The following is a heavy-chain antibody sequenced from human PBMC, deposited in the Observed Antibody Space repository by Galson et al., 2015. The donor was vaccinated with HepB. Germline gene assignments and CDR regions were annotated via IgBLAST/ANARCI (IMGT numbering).Heavy chain of an antibody. Sequence: SVKVSCKVSGSALSDLALHWVRQAPGKGPEWMGGFDPEDGETIYAQKFQGRVTMTEDTSTDTAYMELSSLRSEDTALYFCATAGDYYDNIAFDYWGQGTVVTVSS. CDR2: FDPEDGET. J-gene: IGHJ4*02. CDR3: ATAGDYYDNIAFDY. CDR1: GSALSDLA. V-gene: IGHV1-24*01. D-gene: IGHD3-22*01.